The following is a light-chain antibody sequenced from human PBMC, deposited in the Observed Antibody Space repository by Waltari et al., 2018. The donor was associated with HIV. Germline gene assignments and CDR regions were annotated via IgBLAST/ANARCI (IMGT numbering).Light chain of an antibody. J-gene: IGLJ2*01. CDR3: SSYTIRTTLE. Sequence: QSALTQPASVSGSPGQSITISCTGTSSDVGTYNYVSWYQQHPGEAPKLIIYDVSNRTSGVSNRFSGSKSGNTASLTISGLQAEDEADYYCSSYTIRTTLEFGGGTKLTVL. CDR1: SSDVGTYNY. CDR2: DVS. V-gene: IGLV2-14*03.